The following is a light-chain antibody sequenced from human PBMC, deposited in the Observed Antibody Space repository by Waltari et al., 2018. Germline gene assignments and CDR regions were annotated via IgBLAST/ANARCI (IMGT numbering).Light chain of an antibody. CDR2: EGS. V-gene: IGLV2-23*01. J-gene: IGLJ2*01. Sequence: QSALTQPASVSGSPGQSITISCTGTSSNVENYNLVSWYQHHPGKAPKLLIYEGSKRAAGISNRFSGSTSGNTASLTISGLQAEDESDYYCCSFAGGNNFEVIFGGGTRLTVL. CDR3: CSFAGGNNFEVI. CDR1: SSNVENYNL.